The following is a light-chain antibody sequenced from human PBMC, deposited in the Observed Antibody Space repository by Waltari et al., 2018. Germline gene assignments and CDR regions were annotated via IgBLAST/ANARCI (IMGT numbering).Light chain of an antibody. V-gene: IGLV2-14*01. CDR3: SSFTSRNTRV. Sequence: QSALTPPASVSGSPGQSITISCTGTSSDVGGYNFVSWYQQYPGKAPKLMIYEVTNRPSGISNRFSGSKSGNTASLTISGLQAEDEADYYCSSFTSRNTRVFGTGTKVTVL. CDR1: SSDVGGYNF. CDR2: EVT. J-gene: IGLJ1*01.